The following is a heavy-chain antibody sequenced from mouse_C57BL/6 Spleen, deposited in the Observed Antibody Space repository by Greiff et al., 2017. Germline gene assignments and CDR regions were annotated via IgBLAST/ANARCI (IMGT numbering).Heavy chain of an antibody. V-gene: IGHV1-64*01. Sequence: QVHVKQPGAELVKPGASVKLSCKASGYTFTSYWMHWVKQRPGQGLEWIGMIHPNSGSTNYNEKFKSKATLTVDKSSSTAYMQLSSLTSEDSAVYYCARGVLGFYYAMDYWGQGTSVTVSS. CDR1: GYTFTSYW. CDR3: ARGVLGFYYAMDY. D-gene: IGHD2-2*01. CDR2: IHPNSGST. J-gene: IGHJ4*01.